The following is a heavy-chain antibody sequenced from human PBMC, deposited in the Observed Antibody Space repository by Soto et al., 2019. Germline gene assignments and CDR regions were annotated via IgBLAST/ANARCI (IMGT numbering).Heavy chain of an antibody. V-gene: IGHV3-30-3*01. Sequence: PGGSLRLSCAASGFTFSSYAMHWVRQAPGKGLEWVAVISYDGSNKYYADSVKGRFTISRDNSKNTLYLQMNSLRAEDTAVYYCARDRKGVMITFGGVPFESPFYWGQGTLVTVSS. D-gene: IGHD3-16*01. CDR1: GFTFSSYA. J-gene: IGHJ4*02. CDR3: ARDRKGVMITFGGVPFESPFY. CDR2: ISYDGSNK.